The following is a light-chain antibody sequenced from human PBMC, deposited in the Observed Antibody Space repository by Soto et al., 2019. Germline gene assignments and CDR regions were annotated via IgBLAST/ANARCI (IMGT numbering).Light chain of an antibody. CDR1: QSVSSY. CDR3: QQYNNWPQT. J-gene: IGKJ1*01. V-gene: IGKV3-15*01. Sequence: EIVLTQSPSTLSVSPGARVTLSCRASQSVSSYLAWHQQKPGQAPRLLLYGASTRATGIQARLSGSGSGTEFPLTLSSLQSEDFAVYYCQQYNNWPQTFGQGTKVDIK. CDR2: GAS.